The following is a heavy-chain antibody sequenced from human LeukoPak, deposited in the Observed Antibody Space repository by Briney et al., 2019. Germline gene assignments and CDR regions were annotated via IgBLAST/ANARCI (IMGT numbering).Heavy chain of an antibody. CDR2: ISGSGGST. J-gene: IGHJ4*02. CDR3: AKCPSYDFWGGYYISYYFDY. Sequence: GGSLRLSCAATGFTFSSYAMSWVRQAPGKGLEWVSAISGSGGSTYYADSVKGRFTISRDNSKNTLYLQMNSLRAEDTAVYYCAKCPSYDFWGGYYISYYFDYWGQGTLVTVSS. D-gene: IGHD3-3*01. CDR1: GFTFSSYA. V-gene: IGHV3-23*01.